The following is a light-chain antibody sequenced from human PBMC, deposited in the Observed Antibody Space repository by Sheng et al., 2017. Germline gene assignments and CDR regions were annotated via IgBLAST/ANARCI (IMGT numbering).Light chain of an antibody. CDR2: AAS. J-gene: IGKJ4*01. V-gene: IGKV3-15*01. Sequence: EIVMTQSPATLSVSPGERATLSCRASQSVSTKLAWYQQKPGQAPRLLIYAASTRATGIPARFSGSGSGTEFTLTISTLQSEDFAVYYCQQYDKWPLPFGGGTKVRSN. CDR1: QSVSTK. CDR3: QQYDKWPLP.